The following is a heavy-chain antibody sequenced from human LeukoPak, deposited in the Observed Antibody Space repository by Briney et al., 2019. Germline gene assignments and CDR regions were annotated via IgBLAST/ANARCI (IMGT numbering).Heavy chain of an antibody. Sequence: SETLSLTCTVSGGSISSSSYYWGWIRQPPGKGLEWIGSIYYSGSTYYNPSLKSRVTISVDTSKNQFSLKLSSVTAADTAVYYCARHDSSGYFLDYWGQGTLVTVSS. CDR2: IYYSGST. J-gene: IGHJ4*02. V-gene: IGHV4-39*01. CDR1: GGSISSSSYY. D-gene: IGHD3-22*01. CDR3: ARHDSSGYFLDY.